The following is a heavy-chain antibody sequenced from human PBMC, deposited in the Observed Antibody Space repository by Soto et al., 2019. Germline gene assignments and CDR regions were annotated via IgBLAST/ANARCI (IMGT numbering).Heavy chain of an antibody. CDR3: ARALEQWLENDY. CDR2: IWYDGSNK. V-gene: IGHV3-33*01. D-gene: IGHD6-19*01. J-gene: IGHJ4*02. Sequence: QVQLVESGGGVVQPGRSLRLSCAASGFTFSSYGMHWVRQAPGKGLEWVAVIWYDGSNKYYADSVKGRFTISRDNSKNTLYLQMNSLRAEDTAVYYCARALEQWLENDYWGQGTLVTVSS. CDR1: GFTFSSYG.